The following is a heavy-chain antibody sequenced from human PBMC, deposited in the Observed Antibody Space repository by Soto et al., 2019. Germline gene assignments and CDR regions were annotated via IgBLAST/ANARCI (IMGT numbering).Heavy chain of an antibody. CDR1: GGSISSSNW. Sequence: SETLSLTCAVSGGSISSSNWWSWVRQPPGKGLEWIGEIYHSGSTNYNPSLKSRVTISVDTSKNQFSLKLSSVTAADTAVYYCARDMSITGTKSGFDIWGQGTMVTVSS. J-gene: IGHJ3*02. CDR3: ARDMSITGTKSGFDI. D-gene: IGHD1-20*01. V-gene: IGHV4-4*02. CDR2: IYHSGST.